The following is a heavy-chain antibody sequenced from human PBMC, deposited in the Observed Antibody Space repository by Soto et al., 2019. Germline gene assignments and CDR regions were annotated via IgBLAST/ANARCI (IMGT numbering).Heavy chain of an antibody. CDR1: GFSLSTSGVG. Sequence: QITLKESGPTLVKPTQTLTLTCTFSGFSLSTSGVGVGWIRQPPGNALEWLALIYWDDDKRYSPTLKSRLTIDKDTSKNRVVLTMTNMDPVDTATYYFAHTLLWFGEHNWFDPWGQGTLVTVSS. D-gene: IGHD3-10*01. J-gene: IGHJ5*02. V-gene: IGHV2-5*02. CDR2: IYWDDDK. CDR3: AHTLLWFGEHNWFDP.